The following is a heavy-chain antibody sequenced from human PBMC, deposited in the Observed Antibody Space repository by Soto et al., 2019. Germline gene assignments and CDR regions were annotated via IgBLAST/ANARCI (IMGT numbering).Heavy chain of an antibody. D-gene: IGHD3-22*01. CDR1: GGSISAYY. J-gene: IGHJ4*02. CDR3: ARVQYYYDTSGPIDY. CDR2: MYYSGST. Sequence: SATLSLTCTVSGGSISAYYWSWIRQPPGKGLEWIGYMYYSGSTNYNPSLKSRVTISLDTSKNQFSLKLSSVTAADTAVYYCARVQYYYDTSGPIDYWGQGTLVTVPQ. V-gene: IGHV4-59*01.